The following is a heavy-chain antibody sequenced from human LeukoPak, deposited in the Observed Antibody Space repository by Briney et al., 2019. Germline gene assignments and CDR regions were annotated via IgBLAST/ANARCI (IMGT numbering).Heavy chain of an antibody. CDR3: AREGSSGSLNWFDP. CDR2: IIPILGIA. D-gene: IGHD6-19*01. Sequence: SVKVSCKASGGTFSSYAISWVRQAPGQGLEWMGRIIPILGIANYAQKFQGRVTITADKSTSTAYMELSSLRSEDTAVYYCAREGSSGSLNWFDPWGQGTLVTVSS. CDR1: GGTFSSYA. V-gene: IGHV1-69*04. J-gene: IGHJ5*02.